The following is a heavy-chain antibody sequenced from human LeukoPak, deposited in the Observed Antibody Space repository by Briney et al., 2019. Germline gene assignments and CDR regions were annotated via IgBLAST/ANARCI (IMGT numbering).Heavy chain of an antibody. D-gene: IGHD6-13*01. CDR1: GFTFSSYA. Sequence: PGGSLRLSCVVSGFTFSSYAMSSIRQAPGKGLEWVSAISGSGDYTYYADSVKGRFTISRDNSKNTLYLQMDSLRAEDTAIYYCAKGPLEGYSNIWRGDYWGQGTLVTVSS. J-gene: IGHJ4*02. CDR3: AKGPLEGYSNIWRGDY. CDR2: ISGSGDYT. V-gene: IGHV3-23*01.